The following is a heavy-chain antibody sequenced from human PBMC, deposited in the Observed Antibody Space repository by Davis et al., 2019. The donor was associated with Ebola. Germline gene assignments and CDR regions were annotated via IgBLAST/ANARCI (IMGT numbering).Heavy chain of an antibody. Sequence: PGGSLRLSCAASGFTFSRYWMHWVRQAPGKGLVWVSRINDDGSTTSHADYVKGRFTISRDNAKNTLYLQMNSLKSEDTAVYYCTRTPAAGLWGQGTLVTVSS. CDR1: GFTFSRYW. D-gene: IGHD6-13*01. CDR2: INDDGSTT. CDR3: TRTPAAGL. V-gene: IGHV3-74*01. J-gene: IGHJ4*02.